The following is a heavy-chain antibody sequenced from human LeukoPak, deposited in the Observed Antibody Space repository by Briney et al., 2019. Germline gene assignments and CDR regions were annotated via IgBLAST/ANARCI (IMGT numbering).Heavy chain of an antibody. V-gene: IGHV1-18*01. D-gene: IGHD3/OR15-3a*01. J-gene: IGHJ6*02. CDR1: GYTFTSFG. CDR3: ARDGHYYHYGMDV. CDR2: ISAYNGNP. Sequence: GVSVRVSCKASGYTFTSFGISWGRQAPGQGLECVVWISAYNGNPNYAPKLQGRVTMTTDTSTSTAYMELRSLRSDDTAVYYCARDGHYYHYGMDVWGQGTTVTVSS.